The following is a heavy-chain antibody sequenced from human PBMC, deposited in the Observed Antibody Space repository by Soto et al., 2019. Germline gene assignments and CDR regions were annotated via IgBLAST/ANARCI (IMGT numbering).Heavy chain of an antibody. CDR3: ARRYSSSFDY. D-gene: IGHD6-13*01. Sequence: SETMSLTCTVSGGSISSYYWSWIRQPPGKGLEWIGYIYYSGSTNYNPSLKSRVTISVDTSKNQFSLKLSSVTAADTAVYYCARRYSSSFDYWGQGTLVTVSS. J-gene: IGHJ4*02. CDR1: GGSISSYY. V-gene: IGHV4-59*08. CDR2: IYYSGST.